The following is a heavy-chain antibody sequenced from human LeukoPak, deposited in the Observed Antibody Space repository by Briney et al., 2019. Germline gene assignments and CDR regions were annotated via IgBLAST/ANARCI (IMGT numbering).Heavy chain of an antibody. J-gene: IGHJ3*02. CDR1: GFSFSRYA. CDR3: ARESPIEGIASGQDAFDI. D-gene: IGHD3-10*01. V-gene: IGHV3-30-3*01. Sequence: GRSLRLSCVDSGFSFSRYAMHWVRQAPGKGLEWVAVISYDGSNKYYADSVKGRFTIPRDNSKSTLYLQMNTLRGEDTAVYYCARESPIEGIASGQDAFDIWGQGTMVTVSS. CDR2: ISYDGSNK.